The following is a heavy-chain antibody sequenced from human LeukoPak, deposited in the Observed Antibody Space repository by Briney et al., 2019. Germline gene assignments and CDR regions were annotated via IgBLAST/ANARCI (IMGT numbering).Heavy chain of an antibody. J-gene: IGHJ4*02. CDR3: SRGTIRGIAVTGY. Sequence: PSETLSLTCTVSGGSISSYYWSWIRQPPGKGLEWIGYIYYSGSTNYNPSLKSRVTILVDTSKNQFSLKLSSVTAADTAVYYCSRGTIRGIAVTGYWGQGTLVTVSS. CDR2: IYYSGST. D-gene: IGHD6-19*01. V-gene: IGHV4-59*01. CDR1: GGSISSYY.